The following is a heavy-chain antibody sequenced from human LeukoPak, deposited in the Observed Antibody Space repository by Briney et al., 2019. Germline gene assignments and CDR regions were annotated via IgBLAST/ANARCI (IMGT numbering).Heavy chain of an antibody. Sequence: ASVKVSCKASGYTFTSYDIYWVRQATGQGLEWMGWMNPNSGNTGYAQKFQGRVTMTRNTSISTAYMELSSLRSEDTAVYYCARGRTVTTSYNWFDPWGQGTLVTVYS. CDR3: ARGRTVTTSYNWFDP. D-gene: IGHD4-17*01. V-gene: IGHV1-8*01. CDR2: MNPNSGNT. CDR1: GYTFTSYD. J-gene: IGHJ5*02.